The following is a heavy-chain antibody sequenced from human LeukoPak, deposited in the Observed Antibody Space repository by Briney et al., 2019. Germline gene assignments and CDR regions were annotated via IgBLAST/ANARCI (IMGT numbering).Heavy chain of an antibody. D-gene: IGHD3-16*01. CDR1: GFTVSSNY. Sequence: GGSLRLSCAASGFTVSSNYMGWVRQAPGKGLEWVSVIYSGGSTYYADSVKGRFTISRDNSKNTLYLQMNSLRAEDTAVYYCARVNTFEDDYWGQGTLVTVSS. V-gene: IGHV3-53*01. CDR3: ARVNTFEDDY. CDR2: IYSGGST. J-gene: IGHJ4*02.